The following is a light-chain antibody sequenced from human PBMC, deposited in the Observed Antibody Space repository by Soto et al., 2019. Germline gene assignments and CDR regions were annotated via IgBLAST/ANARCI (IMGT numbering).Light chain of an antibody. Sequence: QSVLTQPPSASGTPGQRVSISCSGSSPNIGINTVNWYQQLPGTAPKLLIYINNERPSGVPDRFSGSKSGTSASLAISGLQSEDEADYYCAVWDDGLNGGVFGGGTKLTVL. J-gene: IGLJ3*02. CDR3: AVWDDGLNGGV. CDR2: INN. CDR1: SPNIGINT. V-gene: IGLV1-44*01.